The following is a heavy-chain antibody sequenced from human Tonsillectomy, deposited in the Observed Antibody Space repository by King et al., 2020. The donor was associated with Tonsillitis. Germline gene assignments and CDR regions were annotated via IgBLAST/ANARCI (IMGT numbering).Heavy chain of an antibody. D-gene: IGHD2-2*01. V-gene: IGHV4-59*01. CDR1: GGSISSYY. CDR3: ARGEPAARLEAFDI. J-gene: IGHJ3*02. Sequence: QVQLQESGPGLVKPSETLSLTCTVSGGSISSYYWSWIRQPPGKGLEGIGYISYSGYTNYNPSLKSRVTISVDTSKNQFSMKCRSVTASDTAVYYCARGEPAARLEAFDIWGQGTMVTVSS. CDR2: ISYSGYT.